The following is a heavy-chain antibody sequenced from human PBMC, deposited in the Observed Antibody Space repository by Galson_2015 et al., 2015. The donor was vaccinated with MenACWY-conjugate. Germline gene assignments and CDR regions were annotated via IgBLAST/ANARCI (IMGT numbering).Heavy chain of an antibody. CDR2: ISGSTSTI. V-gene: IGHV3-48*01. J-gene: IGHJ4*02. D-gene: IGHD5-12*01. Sequence: VSSISGSTSTIYYADSVKGRFTISRDNAKNSLYLQMNSLRSDDTAVYYCAMYVDIVATPEDYFDYWGQGTLVTVSS. CDR3: AMYVDIVATPEDYFDY.